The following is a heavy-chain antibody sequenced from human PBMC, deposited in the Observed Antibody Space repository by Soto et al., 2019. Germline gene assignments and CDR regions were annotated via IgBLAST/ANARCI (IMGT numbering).Heavy chain of an antibody. CDR2: ISYDENNK. CDR1: GFTLSSYG. D-gene: IGHD7-27*01. CDR3: AKVLTGDLDY. Sequence: QVQLVESGGGVVQPGRSLRLSCAASGFTLSSYGMNWVRQAPGKGLEWVAVISYDENNKYYADSVKGRFTISRDNSKNTLYLQMNSLRAEDTAVYYCAKVLTGDLDYWGQGTLVTVSS. V-gene: IGHV3-30*18. J-gene: IGHJ4*02.